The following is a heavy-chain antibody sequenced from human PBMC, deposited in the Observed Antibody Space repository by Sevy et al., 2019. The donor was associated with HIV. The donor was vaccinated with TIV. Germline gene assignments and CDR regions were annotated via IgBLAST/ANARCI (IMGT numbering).Heavy chain of an antibody. CDR3: AKGQQLITQSGSYFYYGMNV. CDR1: NLTFEDYA. J-gene: IGHJ6*02. Sequence: GGSLRLSCAASNLTFEDYAMHWVRRAPGKGLDWVSGISWNGADIGFAASVKGRFTISRDNAKSSVYLQINSLTPEDTGVYYCAKGQQLITQSGSYFYYGMNVWGQGTTVTVSS. V-gene: IGHV3-9*01. CDR2: ISWNGADI. D-gene: IGHD6-13*01.